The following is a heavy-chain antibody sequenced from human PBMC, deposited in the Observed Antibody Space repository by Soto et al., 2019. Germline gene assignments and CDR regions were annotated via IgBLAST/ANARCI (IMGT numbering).Heavy chain of an antibody. J-gene: IGHJ6*02. CDR2: VSPLTGGT. V-gene: IGHV1-2*02. D-gene: IGHD2-21*01. CDR1: GYTFGAYY. CDR3: AREFDSGDFGLDL. Sequence: QVQLVQSGPEVKTPGASVRVSCKSSGYTFGAYYIHWVRQAPGQRLEWMGWVSPLTGGTNLAQRFQGRLTLTSDSSINTVFMELSSLRSGYTALYFCAREFDSGDFGLDLWGQGTTVSVSS.